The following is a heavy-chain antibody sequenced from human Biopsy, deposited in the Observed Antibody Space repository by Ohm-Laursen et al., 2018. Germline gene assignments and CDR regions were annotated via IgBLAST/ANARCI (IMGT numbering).Heavy chain of an antibody. D-gene: IGHD2/OR15-2a*01. CDR2: IYYSGST. CDR3: PRATNSTGWPYYYFYGMDV. V-gene: IGHV4-59*01. J-gene: IGHJ6*02. CDR1: GDSISSYY. Sequence: SETLSLTCTVSGDSISSYYWSWIRQTPGKGLEWIGYIYYSGSTNFNPSLKSRVTISVDTSKNQFSLRLNSVTAADTAVYYCPRATNSTGWPYYYFYGMDVWGQGTTVTVSS.